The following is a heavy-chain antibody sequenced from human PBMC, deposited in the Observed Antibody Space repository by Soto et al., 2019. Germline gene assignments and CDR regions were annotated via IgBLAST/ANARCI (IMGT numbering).Heavy chain of an antibody. J-gene: IGHJ4*02. CDR3: AREASAVISLDY. CDR2: FNPNSGDT. D-gene: IGHD6-19*01. V-gene: IGHV1-2*02. Sequence: GASVKVSCKASGYTFTAYSMHWVRQAPGQGLEWMGWFNPNSGDTIYPQRFQGRLTLTGDTSIATAYMEMYSLTSDDSAVYYCAREASAVISLDYWGQGXLVTVSS. CDR1: GYTFTAYS.